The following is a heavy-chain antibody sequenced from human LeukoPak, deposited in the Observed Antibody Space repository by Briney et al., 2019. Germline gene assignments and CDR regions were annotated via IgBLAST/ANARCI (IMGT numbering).Heavy chain of an antibody. J-gene: IGHJ6*03. V-gene: IGHV1-8*01. CDR2: MNPNSGNT. Sequence: ASVKVPCKASGYTFTSYDINWVRQATGQGLEWMGWMNPNSGNTGYAQKFQGRVTMTRNTSISTAYMELSSLRSEDTAVYYCARGRGSSWYGNYYYYYMDVWGKGTTVTVSS. CDR1: GYTFTSYD. D-gene: IGHD6-13*01. CDR3: ARGRGSSWYGNYYYYYMDV.